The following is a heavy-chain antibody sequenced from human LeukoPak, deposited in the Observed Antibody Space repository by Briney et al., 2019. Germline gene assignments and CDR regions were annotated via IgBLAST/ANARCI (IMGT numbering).Heavy chain of an antibody. Sequence: GGSLRLSCASSGFTFSNYWMSWVRQAPGKGREWVANTKEDGSEKDYVDSVKGRFTISRDNAKNSLYLQMNSLRAEDTAIYYCARDWGAAGLWDYWGQGTLVTVSS. CDR1: GFTFSNYW. V-gene: IGHV3-7*05. J-gene: IGHJ4*02. CDR2: TKEDGSEK. D-gene: IGHD6-13*01. CDR3: ARDWGAAGLWDY.